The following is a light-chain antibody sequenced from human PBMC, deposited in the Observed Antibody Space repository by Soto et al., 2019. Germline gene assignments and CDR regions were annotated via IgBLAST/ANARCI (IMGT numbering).Light chain of an antibody. CDR3: QQSSRRYT. CDR1: QSISSY. CDR2: AAS. J-gene: IGKJ2*01. V-gene: IGKV1-39*01. Sequence: DIQMTQSPSSLSASVGDRVTITCRASQSISSYLNWYQQKPGKAPKLLIYAASSLQSGVPSRFSGSGSGTDFTLTISSLQPEDFATYYCQQSSRRYTFGQGTKLEIK.